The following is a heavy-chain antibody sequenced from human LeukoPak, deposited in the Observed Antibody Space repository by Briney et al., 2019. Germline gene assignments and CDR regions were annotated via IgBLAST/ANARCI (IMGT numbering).Heavy chain of an antibody. CDR3: ARDPLSTNDFDI. CDR1: GGSITNSY. J-gene: IGHJ3*02. V-gene: IGHV4-59*01. Sequence: SETLSLTCTVSGGSITNSYWNWIRQSPGKGLEWIGYINYSGSTNYNPSLKSRVTISVDTSKNQFSLKLSSVTAADTAVYFCARDPLSTNDFDIWGQGTVVTVSS. CDR2: INYSGST. D-gene: IGHD1-1*01.